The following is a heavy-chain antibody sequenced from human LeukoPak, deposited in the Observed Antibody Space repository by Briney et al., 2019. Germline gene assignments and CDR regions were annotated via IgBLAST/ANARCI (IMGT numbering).Heavy chain of an antibody. CDR1: GFTFNKYG. CDR2: IWNDGSNE. D-gene: IGHD3-10*01. J-gene: IGHJ5*01. Sequence: GGSLRLSCVASGFTFNKYGIHWVRQAPGKGLEWVAVIWNDGSNEYYADSVKGRLAISRDNDKNTVNLQMNSLRAEDTAAYYCARDGSGLAVRGWFDFWGQGTLVTVSS. V-gene: IGHV3-33*01. CDR3: ARDGSGLAVRGWFDF.